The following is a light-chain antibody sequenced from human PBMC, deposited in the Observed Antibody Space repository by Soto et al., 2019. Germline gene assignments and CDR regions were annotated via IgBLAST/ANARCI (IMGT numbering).Light chain of an antibody. V-gene: IGKV3-15*01. CDR1: QSVSTT. J-gene: IGKJ1*01. CDR3: QQYGSSWT. CDR2: GAS. Sequence: EIVMTQSPATLSVSPGDSATLSCRASQSVSTTLAWHQQKPGQAPRLLIYGASTRATGIPARFSGSGSGTDFTLTISRLEPEDFAVYYCQQYGSSWTFGQGTKVDI.